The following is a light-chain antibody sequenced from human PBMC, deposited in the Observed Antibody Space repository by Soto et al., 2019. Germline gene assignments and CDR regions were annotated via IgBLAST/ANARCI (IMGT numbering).Light chain of an antibody. Sequence: EIVLTQSPGTLSLSPGERATLSCRASQSVSSTYLAWYQHKPGQPPTLLIYGASSRITGIPDRFSGSVSGTDFTLTISRLEPEDFAVYYGQIYGSSSTWTFGQGTKVEIK. CDR1: QSVSSTY. J-gene: IGKJ1*01. CDR2: GAS. CDR3: QIYGSSSTWT. V-gene: IGKV3-20*01.